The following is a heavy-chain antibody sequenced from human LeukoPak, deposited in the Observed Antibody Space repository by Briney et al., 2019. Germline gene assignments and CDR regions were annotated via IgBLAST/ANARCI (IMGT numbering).Heavy chain of an antibody. Sequence: PGGSLRLSCAASGFTFSSYRMNWVRQAPGKGLEWVSSSSSNRNNIYYADSVKGRFTISRDNAKNSLYLQMNTLRAEDTAVYYCARDRSPGYFDYWGQGTLVTVSS. J-gene: IGHJ4*02. CDR1: GFTFSSYR. V-gene: IGHV3-21*01. CDR3: ARDRSPGYFDY. CDR2: SSSNRNNI.